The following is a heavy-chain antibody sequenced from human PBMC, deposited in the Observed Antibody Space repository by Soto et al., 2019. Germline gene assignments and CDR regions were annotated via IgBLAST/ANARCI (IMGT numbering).Heavy chain of an antibody. CDR1: GGSISSSSYY. Sequence: SETLSLTCTVSGGSISSSSYYWGWIRQPPGKGLEWIGSIYYSGSTYYNPSLKSRVTISVDTSKNQFSLKLSSVTAADTAVYYCARRIGGMIVVVPWDAFDIWGQGTMVTVSS. D-gene: IGHD3-22*01. V-gene: IGHV4-39*01. CDR3: ARRIGGMIVVVPWDAFDI. CDR2: IYYSGST. J-gene: IGHJ3*02.